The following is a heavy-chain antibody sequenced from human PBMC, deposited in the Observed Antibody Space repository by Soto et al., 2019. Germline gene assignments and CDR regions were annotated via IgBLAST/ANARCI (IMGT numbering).Heavy chain of an antibody. Sequence: QVRLQESGPGLMKPSQTLSLTCTVSGGSISSGGYYWSWIRQHPGKGLEWIGYIYYSGSTYYNPSLKSRVTISVDTSKNQFSLKLSSVTAADTAVYYCATLAAAGTGYAYWGQGTLVTVSS. CDR1: GGSISSGGYY. J-gene: IGHJ4*02. V-gene: IGHV4-31*04. CDR2: IYYSGST. CDR3: ATLAAAGTGYAY. D-gene: IGHD6-13*01.